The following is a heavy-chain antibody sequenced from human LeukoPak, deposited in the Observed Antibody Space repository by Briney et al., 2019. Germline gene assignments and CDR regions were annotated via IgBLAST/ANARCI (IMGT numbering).Heavy chain of an antibody. J-gene: IGHJ4*02. CDR1: GGSINSNAYY. Sequence: SETLSLTCTVSGGSINSNAYYWGWIRQPPGKGLEWIGSIYYSGSTYYNPSLKSRVTISVDTSKNQFSLKLSSVTAADTAVYYCAREGDGDYSIQGYYFDYWGQGTLVTVSS. V-gene: IGHV4-39*07. CDR2: IYYSGST. D-gene: IGHD4-17*01. CDR3: AREGDGDYSIQGYYFDY.